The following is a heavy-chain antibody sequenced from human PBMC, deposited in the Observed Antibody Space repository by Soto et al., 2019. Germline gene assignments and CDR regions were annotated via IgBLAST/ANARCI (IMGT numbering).Heavy chain of an antibody. V-gene: IGHV1-8*01. J-gene: IGHJ4*02. CDR2: MDPNSGNT. CDR1: GYTFTSYD. Sequence: ASVKVSCKASGYTFTSYDINWVRQATGQGLEWMGWMDPNSGNTGYAQKFQGRVTMARNTSINTAYMELSSLRSEDTAVYYCAREDAERATRFLDYWGQGTVVTVSS. D-gene: IGHD2-21*01. CDR3: AREDAERATRFLDY.